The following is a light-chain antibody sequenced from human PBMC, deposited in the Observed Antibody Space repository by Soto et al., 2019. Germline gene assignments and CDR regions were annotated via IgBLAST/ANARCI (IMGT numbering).Light chain of an antibody. Sequence: DIQMTQSPSTLSASVGDRVTITCRASQSISSWLAWYQQKPGEAPKILIYKASSLETGVPSRFGGSGSGTEFTLTISSLQPDDFATYYCQQYDYYPYTFGQGTKLEIK. CDR1: QSISSW. CDR2: KAS. CDR3: QQYDYYPYT. V-gene: IGKV1-5*03. J-gene: IGKJ2*01.